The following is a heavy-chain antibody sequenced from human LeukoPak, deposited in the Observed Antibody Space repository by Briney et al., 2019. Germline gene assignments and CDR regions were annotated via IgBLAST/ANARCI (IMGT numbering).Heavy chain of an antibody. CDR2: ISSSSSYI. V-gene: IGHV3-21*01. J-gene: IGHJ4*02. CDR1: GFTFSSYS. D-gene: IGHD6-13*01. CDR3: AKVPNSSSWYYFDY. Sequence: GGSLRLSCAASGFTFSSYSMNWVRQAPGKGLEWVSSISSSSSYIYYADSVKGRFTISRDNAKNSLYLQMNSLRAEDTAVYYCAKVPNSSSWYYFDYWGQGTLVTVSS.